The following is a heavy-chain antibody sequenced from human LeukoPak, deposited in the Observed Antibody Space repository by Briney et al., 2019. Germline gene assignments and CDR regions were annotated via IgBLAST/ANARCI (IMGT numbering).Heavy chain of an antibody. J-gene: IGHJ4*02. V-gene: IGHV3-9*01. Sequence: SLRLSCAASGFTFDDYAMHWVRQAPGKGLEWVSGISWNSGSIGYADSVKGRFTISRDNAKNSLYLQMNSLRAEDTALYYCAKATGYSSAITFDYWGQGTLVTVSS. CDR1: GFTFDDYA. CDR3: AKATGYSSAITFDY. CDR2: ISWNSGSI. D-gene: IGHD6-19*01.